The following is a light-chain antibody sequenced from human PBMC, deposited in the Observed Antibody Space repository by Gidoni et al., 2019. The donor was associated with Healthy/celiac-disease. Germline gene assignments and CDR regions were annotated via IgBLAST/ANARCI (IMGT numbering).Light chain of an antibody. J-gene: IGLJ3*02. V-gene: IGLV1-44*01. CDR3: AAWDDSLNGWV. CDR2: SNN. Sequence: QSVLTQPPSASGTPGQRVTISCSGSSHHIGSHTVNWYQQLTGTAPNLLIYSNNHRPSGVPDRFSGSKSGTSASLAISGLQSEDEADYYCAAWDDSLNGWVFGGGTKLTVL. CDR1: SHHIGSHT.